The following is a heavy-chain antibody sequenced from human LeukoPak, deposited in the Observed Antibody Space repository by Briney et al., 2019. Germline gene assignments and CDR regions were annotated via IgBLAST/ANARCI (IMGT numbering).Heavy chain of an antibody. J-gene: IGHJ4*02. Sequence: GASVEVSCKASGYSFTAHCIHWLRHVPGQGLEWMGWINPHSGGANYAQKFQGRVTMTRDTSTRTAYMELSSLRSDDTAVYYCARGGDTGFYCDFWGQGTLVTVSS. CDR1: GYSFTAHC. CDR2: INPHSGGA. V-gene: IGHV1-2*02. D-gene: IGHD3-10*01. CDR3: ARGGDTGFYCDF.